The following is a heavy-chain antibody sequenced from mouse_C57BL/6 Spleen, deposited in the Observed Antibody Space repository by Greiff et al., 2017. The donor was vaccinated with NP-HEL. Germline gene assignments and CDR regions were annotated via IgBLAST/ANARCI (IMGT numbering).Heavy chain of an antibody. CDR1: GYTFTDYE. Sequence: VQLQQSGAELVRPGASVTLSCKASGYTFTDYEMHWVKQTPVHGLEWIGAIDPETGGTAYNQKFKGKAILTADKSSSTAYMELRSLTSEDSAVYYCTRGMVTSAWFAYWGQGTLVTVSA. J-gene: IGHJ3*01. CDR2: IDPETGGT. CDR3: TRGMVTSAWFAY. D-gene: IGHD2-1*01. V-gene: IGHV1-15*01.